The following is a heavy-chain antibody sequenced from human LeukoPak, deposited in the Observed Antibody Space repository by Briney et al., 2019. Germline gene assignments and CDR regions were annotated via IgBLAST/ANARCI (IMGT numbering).Heavy chain of an antibody. Sequence: PGGSLRLSCAASGFTFGSYAMSWVRQAPGKGLEWVSAISGSGGSTYYADSVKGRFTISRDNSKNTLYLQMNSLRAEDTAVYYCAKDPSITSFGVVMSAFDIWGQGTMVTVSS. CDR1: GFTFGSYA. CDR3: AKDPSITSFGVVMSAFDI. V-gene: IGHV3-23*01. CDR2: ISGSGGST. D-gene: IGHD3-3*01. J-gene: IGHJ3*02.